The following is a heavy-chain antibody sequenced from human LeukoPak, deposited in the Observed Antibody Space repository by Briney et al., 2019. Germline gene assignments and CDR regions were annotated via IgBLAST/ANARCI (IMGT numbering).Heavy chain of an antibody. CDR2: IKQDGSEK. V-gene: IGHV3-7*01. J-gene: IGHJ4*02. CDR1: GFTFSSYW. CDR3: AREGYSYAYYFDY. Sequence: SGGSLRLSCAASGFTFSSYWMNWVRQAPGKGREWVANIKQDGSEKNYVDSVKGRFTISRDNAKNSLYLQMNSLRAEDTAVYYCAREGYSYAYYFDYWGQGTLVTVSP. D-gene: IGHD5-18*01.